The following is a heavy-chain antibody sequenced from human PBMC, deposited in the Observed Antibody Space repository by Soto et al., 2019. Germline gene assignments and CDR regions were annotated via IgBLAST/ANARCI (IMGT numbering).Heavy chain of an antibody. CDR1: GFTFSTYG. V-gene: IGHV3-30*03. Sequence: GGSLRLSCAASGFTFSTYGMHWVRQAAGKGLEWVAVISYDGSNKHYADSVKGRFTISRDDSKNTLYLQMNSLRAEDTAVYYCAREEHIVVVTAIPAEYFQHWGQGTLVTVSS. J-gene: IGHJ1*01. CDR3: AREEHIVVVTAIPAEYFQH. D-gene: IGHD2-21*02. CDR2: ISYDGSNK.